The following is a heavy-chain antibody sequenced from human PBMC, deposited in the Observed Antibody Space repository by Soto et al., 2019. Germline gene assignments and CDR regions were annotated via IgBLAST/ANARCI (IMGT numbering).Heavy chain of an antibody. CDR3: ARDRYCSGGSCYSSDYYYYGMDV. J-gene: IGHJ6*02. CDR2: ISSSSSYI. D-gene: IGHD2-15*01. CDR1: GFTFSSYS. Sequence: EVQLVESGGGLVKPGGSLRLSCAASGFTFSSYSMNWVRQAPGKGLEWVSSISSSSSYIYYADSVKGRFTISRDNAKNSLYLQMNSLRAEDTAVYYCARDRYCSGGSCYSSDYYYYGMDVWGQGTTVTVSS. V-gene: IGHV3-21*01.